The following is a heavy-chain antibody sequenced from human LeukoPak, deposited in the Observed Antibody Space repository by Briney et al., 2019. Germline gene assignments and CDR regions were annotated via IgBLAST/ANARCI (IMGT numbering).Heavy chain of an antibody. Sequence: GGSLRLSCAASGFTFSSYWMHWVRQAPGKGLVWVSNIKSDGSSTNYADSVKGRFTISRDNSKNTLYLQMNSLRAEDTAVYYCAKTGNPATGDYWGQGTLVTVSS. D-gene: IGHD1-1*01. CDR3: AKTGNPATGDY. V-gene: IGHV3-74*01. J-gene: IGHJ4*02. CDR2: IKSDGSST. CDR1: GFTFSSYW.